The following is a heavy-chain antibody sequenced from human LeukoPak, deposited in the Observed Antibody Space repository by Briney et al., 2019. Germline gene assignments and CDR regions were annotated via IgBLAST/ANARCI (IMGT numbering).Heavy chain of an antibody. CDR2: IIPIFGTA. CDR3: ARDEADCSSTGCYDIQIDY. Sequence: SSVKVSCQASGGTFSSYAISWVRQAPGQGLEWMGRIIPIFGTANYAQKFQGRVTITTDESTSTASMELSSLRSEDTAVYYCARDEADCSSTGCYDIQIDYWGQRTLVTVSS. J-gene: IGHJ4*01. D-gene: IGHD2-2*01. CDR1: GGTFSSYA. V-gene: IGHV1-69*05.